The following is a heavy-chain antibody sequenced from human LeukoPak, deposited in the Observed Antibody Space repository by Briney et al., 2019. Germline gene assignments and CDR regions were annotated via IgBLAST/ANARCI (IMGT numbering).Heavy chain of an antibody. CDR2: INIDGSGT. CDR3: ARVRPGYYYMDV. Sequence: GRSLRVSCVASGFTFSSFWMHWVRQAPGKGLVWVSRINIDGSGTTYADSVKGRFTISRDNAKNTLYLQMNSLRVEDTAVYYCARVRPGYYYMDVWGKGTTVTVSS. J-gene: IGHJ6*03. D-gene: IGHD7-27*01. CDR1: GFTFSSFW. V-gene: IGHV3-74*01.